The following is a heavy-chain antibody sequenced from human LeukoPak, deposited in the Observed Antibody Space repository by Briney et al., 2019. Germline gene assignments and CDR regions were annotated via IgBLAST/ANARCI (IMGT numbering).Heavy chain of an antibody. CDR1: GFTFSSYD. J-gene: IGHJ4*02. D-gene: IGHD3-3*01. CDR3: ARDAGDFWRRPTCGY. V-gene: IGHV3-64*01. Sequence: PGGSLSLSCAASGFTFSSYDMHWVRQAPGKGLEYVSAISSNGGTNYYAYSVKGSFTIYRDTYKNSLYLQIGSLEAEDMALYDCARDAGDFWRRPTCGYWGQGTLVTVSS. CDR2: ISSNGGTN.